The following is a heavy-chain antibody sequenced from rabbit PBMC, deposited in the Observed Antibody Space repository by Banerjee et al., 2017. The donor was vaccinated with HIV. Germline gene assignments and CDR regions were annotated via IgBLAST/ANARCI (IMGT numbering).Heavy chain of an antibody. CDR1: GFDFSSYW. D-gene: IGHD7-1*01. J-gene: IGHJ6*01. CDR3: ARDRDGDAGYGSLAL. Sequence: QEQLRETGGGLVQPGGNLTLTCTASGFDFSSYWMSWVRQAPGKGLEWIGNIYTGSGSTYYASWVNGRFTISSNTNQNTVSLQMTSLTTADTATYFCARDRDGDAGYGSLALWGPGTLVTVS. CDR2: IYTGSGST. V-gene: IGHV1S43*01.